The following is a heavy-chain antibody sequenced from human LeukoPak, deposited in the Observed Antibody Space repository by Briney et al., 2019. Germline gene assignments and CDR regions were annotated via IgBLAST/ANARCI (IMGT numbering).Heavy chain of an antibody. Sequence: GASVKVSCKASGYTFTGYYMHWVRQAPGQGLEWMGWINPNSGGTNYAQKFQGRVTMTRDTSISTAYMELSRLRSDDTAVYYCARDAEGSSSSAGGYWGQGTLVTVSS. J-gene: IGHJ4*02. V-gene: IGHV1-2*02. CDR1: GYTFTGYY. CDR3: ARDAEGSSSSAGGY. CDR2: INPNSGGT. D-gene: IGHD6-6*01.